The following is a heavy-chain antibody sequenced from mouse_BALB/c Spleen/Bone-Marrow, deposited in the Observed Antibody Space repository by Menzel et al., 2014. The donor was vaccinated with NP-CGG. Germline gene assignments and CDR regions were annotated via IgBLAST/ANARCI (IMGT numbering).Heavy chain of an antibody. Sequence: EVNVVESGGGLVQPGGSLKLSCAASGFTFCSYTMSWVRQTPEKRLEWVAYISNGGGSTYYPDTVKGRFTISRDNAKNTLYLQMSSLKSEDTAMYYCARHKYRPYYAMDYWGQGTSVTVSS. D-gene: IGHD2-14*01. J-gene: IGHJ4*01. CDR3: ARHKYRPYYAMDY. V-gene: IGHV5-12-2*01. CDR1: GFTFCSYT. CDR2: ISNGGGST.